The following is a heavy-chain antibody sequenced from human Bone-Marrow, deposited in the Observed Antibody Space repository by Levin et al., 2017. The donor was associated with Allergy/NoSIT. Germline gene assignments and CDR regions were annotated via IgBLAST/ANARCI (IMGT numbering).Heavy chain of an antibody. V-gene: IGHV3-30*04. CDR2: ISYSGSTT. CDR1: GFTFSTSA. CDR3: ARDEYSDYDTYYYGMDV. J-gene: IGHJ6*02. Sequence: GGSLRLSCAASGFTFSTSAMHWVRQAPGKGLEWVAVISYSGSTTYYADSVKGRFTISRDNSKNTLYLQMNNLRGEDTAVYYCARDEYSDYDTYYYGMDVWGQGTTVTVSS. D-gene: IGHD5-12*01.